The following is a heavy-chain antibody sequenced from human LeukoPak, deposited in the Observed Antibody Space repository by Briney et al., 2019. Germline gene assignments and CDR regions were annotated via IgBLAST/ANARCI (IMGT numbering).Heavy chain of an antibody. CDR3: AKEGDIVVVPAIDY. CDR2: ISGSGGST. J-gene: IGHJ4*02. CDR1: GFTFSSYA. Sequence: GGSLRLSCAASGFTFSSYAMSWVRQAPGKGLEWVSAISGSGGSTYYADSVKGRFTISRDNSKNTLYPQMNSLRAEDTAVYYCAKEGDIVVVPAIDYWGQGTLVTVSS. V-gene: IGHV3-23*01. D-gene: IGHD2-2*01.